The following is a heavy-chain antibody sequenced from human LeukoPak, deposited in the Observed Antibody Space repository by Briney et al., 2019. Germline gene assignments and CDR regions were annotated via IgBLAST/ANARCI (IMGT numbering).Heavy chain of an antibody. CDR3: ARDLWGATSPSYFDY. J-gene: IGHJ4*02. Sequence: SETLSLTCTVYGGSISSYYWSWIRQSPGKGLEWIGSIYYSGSTNYNPSLKSRVTISVDTSKSHFSLKLSSVTAADTAVYYCARDLWGATSPSYFDYWGQGTLVTVSS. CDR2: IYYSGST. V-gene: IGHV4-59*01. D-gene: IGHD1-26*01. CDR1: GGSISSYY.